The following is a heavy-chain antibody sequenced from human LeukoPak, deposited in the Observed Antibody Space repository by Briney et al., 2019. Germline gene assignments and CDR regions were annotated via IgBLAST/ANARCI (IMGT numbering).Heavy chain of an antibody. J-gene: IGHJ5*02. D-gene: IGHD2-2*02. CDR2: IYTSGST. CDR1: GGSISSYY. V-gene: IGHV4-4*09. CDR3: ARQGYCSSTSCYMGGAYNWFDP. Sequence: SETLSLTCTVSGGSISSYYWSWIRQPPGKGLEWIGYIYTSGSTNYNPSLKSRVTISVDTSKNQFSLKLSSVTAADTAVYYCARQGYCSSTSCYMGGAYNWFDPRGQGTLVTVSS.